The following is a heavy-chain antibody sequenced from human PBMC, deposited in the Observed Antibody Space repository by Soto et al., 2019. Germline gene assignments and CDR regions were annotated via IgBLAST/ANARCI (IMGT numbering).Heavy chain of an antibody. D-gene: IGHD6-6*01. CDR3: ALSPLYSRSSRVFDY. CDR1: GFSLSTSGVG. CDR2: IYWDDDK. Sequence: QITLKESGPTLVKPTQTLTLTCTFSGFSLSTSGVGVGWIRQPPGKALEWLALIYWDDDKRYSPSLKSRLTITKDASKNQVVLTMTNMDPVDTATYYCALSPLYSRSSRVFDYWGQGTLVTVSS. J-gene: IGHJ4*02. V-gene: IGHV2-5*02.